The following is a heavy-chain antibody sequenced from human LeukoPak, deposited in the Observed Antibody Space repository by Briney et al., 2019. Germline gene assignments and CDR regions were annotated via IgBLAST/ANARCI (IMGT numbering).Heavy chain of an antibody. J-gene: IGHJ3*01. V-gene: IGHV6-1*01. CDR1: GDSVSSNSAG. D-gene: IGHD1-14*01. CDR3: VRDDGIGLDAFDV. Sequence: SQTLSLTCAIPGDSVSSNSAGWNWIRQSPSRGLEWLGRTYYRSKWYNDYAVSVKSRITINPDTSKNQFSLQLNSVTPEDTAVYYCVRDDGIGLDAFDVWSPGTMVTVSS. CDR2: TYYRSKWYN.